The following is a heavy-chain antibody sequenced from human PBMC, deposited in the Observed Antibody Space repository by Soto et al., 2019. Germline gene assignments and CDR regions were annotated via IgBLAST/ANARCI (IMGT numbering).Heavy chain of an antibody. CDR2: IIPIFGTA. Sequence: SVKVSCKASGGTFSSYAISWVRQAPGQGLEWMGGIIPIFGTANYAQKFQGRVTITADESTSTAYMELSSLRSEDTAVYYCARDTVVGATTYYYYGMDVWGQGTTVTVSS. V-gene: IGHV1-69*13. CDR1: GGTFSSYA. J-gene: IGHJ6*02. D-gene: IGHD1-26*01. CDR3: ARDTVVGATTYYYYGMDV.